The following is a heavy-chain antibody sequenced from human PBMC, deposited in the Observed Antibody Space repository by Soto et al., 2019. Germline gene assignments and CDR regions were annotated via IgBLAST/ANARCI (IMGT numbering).Heavy chain of an antibody. Sequence: QMQLVESGGGVVQPGRSLRLSCAASGFTFSSYGMHWVRQAPGKGLEWVAVIWYDGNNKYYADSVKGRFTISRDNSKNTLYLQMNSLRAEDTAGYYCARDIASNWYEGGDYWGQGTLVTVSS. D-gene: IGHD6-13*01. V-gene: IGHV3-33*01. CDR3: ARDIASNWYEGGDY. CDR1: GFTFSSYG. J-gene: IGHJ4*02. CDR2: IWYDGNNK.